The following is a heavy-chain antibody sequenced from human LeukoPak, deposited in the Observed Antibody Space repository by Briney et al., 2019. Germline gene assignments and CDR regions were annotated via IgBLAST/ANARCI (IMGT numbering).Heavy chain of an antibody. Sequence: SETLSLTCAVYGGSFSGYYWSWIRQPPGKGLEWIGEINHSGSTNYNPSLKSRVTISVDTSKNQFSLKLSSVTAADTAVYYCARPENLKITNKFKDAFYIWGQGTKVTVSS. CDR1: GGSFSGYY. CDR2: INHSGST. V-gene: IGHV4-34*01. J-gene: IGHJ3*02. CDR3: ARPENLKITNKFKDAFYI. D-gene: IGHD2-8*01.